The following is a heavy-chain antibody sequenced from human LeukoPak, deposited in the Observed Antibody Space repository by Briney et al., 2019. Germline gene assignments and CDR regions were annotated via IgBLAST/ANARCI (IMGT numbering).Heavy chain of an antibody. CDR3: AKELDSSGYFDY. V-gene: IGHV4-4*07. J-gene: IGHJ4*02. D-gene: IGHD3-22*01. CDR2: IYSSGST. CDR1: DGSISSYH. Sequence: PSETLSLTCTVSDGSISSYHWSWIRQSAGKGLEWIGRIYSSGSTNYNPSLKSRVTMSVDTSKNQFSLKLSSVTAADTAVYYCAKELDSSGYFDYWGQGTLVTVSS.